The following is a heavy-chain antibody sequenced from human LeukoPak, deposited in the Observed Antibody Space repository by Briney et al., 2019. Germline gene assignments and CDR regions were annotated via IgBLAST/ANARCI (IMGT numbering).Heavy chain of an antibody. Sequence: GESLKISCKGSAYSFTNYWISWVRQMPGQGLECMGRIDPGDSQTNYSPSFQGHVTISADKSISTAYLQWSSLKASDTAMYYCARHSSVLNSFDPWGQGTLVTVSS. V-gene: IGHV5-10-1*01. D-gene: IGHD3-22*01. CDR2: IDPGDSQT. CDR3: ARHSSVLNSFDP. J-gene: IGHJ5*02. CDR1: AYSFTNYW.